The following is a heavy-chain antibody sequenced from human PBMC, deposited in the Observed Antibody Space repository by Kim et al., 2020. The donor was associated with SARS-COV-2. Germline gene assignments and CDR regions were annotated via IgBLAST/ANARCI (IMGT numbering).Heavy chain of an antibody. Sequence: SGPTLVNPTQTLTLTCTFSGFSLSTSGMCVSWIRQPPGKALEWLALIDWDDDKYYSTSLKTRLTISKDTSKNQVVLTMTNMDPVDTATYYCARTHEGGGSYYRDAFDIWGQGTMVTVSS. D-gene: IGHD1-26*01. CDR3: ARTHEGGGSYYRDAFDI. J-gene: IGHJ3*02. CDR2: IDWDDDK. V-gene: IGHV2-70*01. CDR1: GFSLSTSGMC.